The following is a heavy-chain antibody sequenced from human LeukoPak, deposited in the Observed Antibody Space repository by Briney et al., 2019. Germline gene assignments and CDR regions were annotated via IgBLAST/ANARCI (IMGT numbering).Heavy chain of an antibody. V-gene: IGHV4-34*01. J-gene: IGHJ5*02. CDR1: GGSFSGYY. Sequence: SETLSLTCAVYGGSFSGYYWSWIRQPPGKGLEWIGEINHSGSTYYNPSLKSRVTISVDTSKNQFSLKLSSVTAADTAVYYCARDLVPKPEGWFDPWGQGTLVTVSS. CDR3: ARDLVPKPEGWFDP. D-gene: IGHD1-14*01. CDR2: INHSGST.